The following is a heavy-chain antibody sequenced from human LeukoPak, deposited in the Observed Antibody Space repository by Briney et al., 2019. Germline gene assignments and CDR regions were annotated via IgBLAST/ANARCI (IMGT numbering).Heavy chain of an antibody. CDR1: GGSISSSSYY. V-gene: IGHV4-39*01. D-gene: IGHD1-26*01. CDR3: ARGTPYLVGASGVRYYMDV. CDR2: IYYSGST. J-gene: IGHJ6*03. Sequence: SETLSLTCTVSGGSISSSSYYWGWIRQPSGKGLEWIGSIYYSGSTYYNPSLKSRVTISVDTSKNQFSLKLSSVTAADTAVYYCARGTPYLVGASGVRYYMDVWGKGTTVTVSS.